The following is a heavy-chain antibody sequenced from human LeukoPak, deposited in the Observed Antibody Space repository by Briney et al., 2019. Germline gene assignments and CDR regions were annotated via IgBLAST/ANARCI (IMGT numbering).Heavy chain of an antibody. CDR1: GYTFTAYY. V-gene: IGHV1-2*02. CDR2: INPNSGGT. CDR3: ARGVSGTYRFDY. Sequence: ASVKVSCKASGYTFTAYYMHWVRQAPGQGLEWMGWINPNSGGTNYAQKFQGRVTITRDTSISTAYMELSRLRSDDTAVYYCARGVSGTYRFDYWGQGTLVTVSS. J-gene: IGHJ4*02. D-gene: IGHD1-26*01.